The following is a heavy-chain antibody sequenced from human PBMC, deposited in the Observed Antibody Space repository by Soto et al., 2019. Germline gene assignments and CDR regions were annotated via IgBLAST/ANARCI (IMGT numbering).Heavy chain of an antibody. CDR3: ARQNYYSGMDV. CDR1: GYTFTSYF. Sequence: ASVKVSCKASGYTFTSYFITWVRQAPGQGLEWMGWISADNGNTNYAQMLQGRVTMTTDTSTATAYMEMTSLRSDDTAVYYCARQNYYSGMDVWGQGTTVTVSS. J-gene: IGHJ6*02. CDR2: ISADNGNT. V-gene: IGHV1-18*01.